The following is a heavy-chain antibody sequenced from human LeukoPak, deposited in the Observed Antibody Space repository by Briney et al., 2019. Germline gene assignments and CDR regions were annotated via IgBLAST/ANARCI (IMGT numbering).Heavy chain of an antibody. V-gene: IGHV1-18*01. D-gene: IGHD3-10*01. CDR3: ARDRGVPNWFDP. Sequence: VASVKVSCKASGYTFTSYGISWVRRAPGRGLEWMGWISAYNGNTNYAQKLQGRVTMTTDTSTSTAYMELRSLRSDDTAVYYCARDRGVPNWFDPWGQGTLVTVSS. CDR2: ISAYNGNT. J-gene: IGHJ5*02. CDR1: GYTFTSYG.